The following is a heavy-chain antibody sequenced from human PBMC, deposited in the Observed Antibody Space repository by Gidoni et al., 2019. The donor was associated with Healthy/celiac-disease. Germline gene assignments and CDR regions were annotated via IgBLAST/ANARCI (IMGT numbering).Heavy chain of an antibody. Sequence: QVQLVESGGGVVQPGRSLRLSCAASGFTFSSYGMPWVRQAPGKGLEWVAVISYDGSNKYYADSVKGRFTISRDNSKNTLYLQMNSLRAEDTAVYYCAKEIAAAGTSPPYYYYGMDVWGKGTTVTVSS. V-gene: IGHV3-30*18. CDR1: GFTFSSYG. D-gene: IGHD6-13*01. CDR3: AKEIAAAGTSPPYYYYGMDV. J-gene: IGHJ6*04. CDR2: ISYDGSNK.